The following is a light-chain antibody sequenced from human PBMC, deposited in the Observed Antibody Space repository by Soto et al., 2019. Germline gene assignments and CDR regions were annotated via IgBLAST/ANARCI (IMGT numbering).Light chain of an antibody. CDR2: EVV. CDR3: KSYAGSNTYV. Sequence: QSALTQPPSASGSPVQSVTISCTGTKNDIGVYDFVSWYQHHPGKAPRLIIYEVVQRPSGVPDRFSGSKSGNTASLTVSGLQAADEADYFCKSYAGSNTYVFGSGTRSPS. CDR1: KNDIGVYDF. J-gene: IGLJ1*01. V-gene: IGLV2-8*01.